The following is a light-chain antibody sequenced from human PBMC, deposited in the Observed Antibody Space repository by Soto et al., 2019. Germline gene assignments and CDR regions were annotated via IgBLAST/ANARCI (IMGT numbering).Light chain of an antibody. CDR2: DVT. J-gene: IGLJ1*01. CDR1: TSDIGGYEY. V-gene: IGLV2-11*01. Sequence: QSALTQPPSVSGSPGQSVTISCTGTTSDIGGYEYVSWYQQLPGKAPKLMIFDVTKRPSGVPDRFSGSNSGNTASLTISGLQAEDEAIYYCCSYARTTHVFGTGTKVTVL. CDR3: CSYARTTHV.